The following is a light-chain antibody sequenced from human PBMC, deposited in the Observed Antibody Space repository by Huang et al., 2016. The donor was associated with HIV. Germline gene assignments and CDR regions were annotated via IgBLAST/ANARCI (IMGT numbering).Light chain of an antibody. Sequence: EIVLTQSPPTLSFSPGDTATLSCRASQSVSSYLAWYQQKPGQAPRLLIYDASKSATCSPARFSGSGAGTDFTLTISSLDPEDFAVYYCQRRSTFGQGTKVEIK. CDR3: QRRST. CDR1: QSVSSY. CDR2: DAS. V-gene: IGKV3-11*01. J-gene: IGKJ1*01.